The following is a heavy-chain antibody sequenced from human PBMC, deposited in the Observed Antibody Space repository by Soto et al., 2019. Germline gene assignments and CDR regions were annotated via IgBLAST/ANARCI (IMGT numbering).Heavy chain of an antibody. CDR1: GFTFSTYA. J-gene: IGHJ4*02. D-gene: IGHD1-7*01. CDR3: AKDRNYPRDQFHY. V-gene: IGHV3-23*01. Sequence: PGGSLRLSCAASGFTFSTYALSWVRQAPGKGLEWVSAISANGQGIYYADSVRGRSTISRDNSKNTIFLHMDSRRAEDTAVYYCAKDRNYPRDQFHYWGQGTLVTVSS. CDR2: ISANGQGI.